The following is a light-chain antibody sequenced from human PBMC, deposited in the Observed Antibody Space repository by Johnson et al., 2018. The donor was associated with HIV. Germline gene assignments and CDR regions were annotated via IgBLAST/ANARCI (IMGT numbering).Light chain of an antibody. CDR3: GTWDTSLSGGGV. J-gene: IGLJ1*01. V-gene: IGLV1-51*02. Sequence: QSVLSQPPSVSAAPGQKVTISCSGRTSTLGNNYVSWYQVLPGTAPQLLIYKNDKRPSGIPDRFSGSKSGTSATLGITGHQTGDEADYYCGTWDTSLSGGGVFGTGTTVTVL. CDR1: TSTLGNNY. CDR2: KND.